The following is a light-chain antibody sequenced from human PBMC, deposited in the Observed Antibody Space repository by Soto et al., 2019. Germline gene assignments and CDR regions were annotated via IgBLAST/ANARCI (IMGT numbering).Light chain of an antibody. CDR2: DVN. J-gene: IGLJ2*01. CDR3: CSYAGNYILV. CDR1: SSDVGAYNY. V-gene: IGLV2-11*01. Sequence: LTQPRSVSGSPGQSVTISCSGTSSDVGAYNYVSWYQHHPGKAPKVMIYDVNKRPSGVPDRFSGSKSGNTASLTISGLQAEDEADYYCCSYAGNYILVFGGGTKVTVL.